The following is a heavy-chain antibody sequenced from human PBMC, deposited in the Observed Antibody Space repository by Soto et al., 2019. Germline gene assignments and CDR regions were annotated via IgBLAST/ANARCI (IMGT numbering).Heavy chain of an antibody. CDR1: GFTFSSYA. V-gene: IGHV3-30-3*01. CDR3: AREGDYDFWSGYPPPPYYGMDV. D-gene: IGHD3-3*01. J-gene: IGHJ6*02. CDR2: ISYDGSNK. Sequence: PGGSLRLSCAASGFTFSSYAMHWVRQAPGKGLEWVAVISYDGSNKYYADSVKGRFTISRDNSKNTLYLQMNSLRAEDTAVYYCAREGDYDFWSGYPPPPYYGMDVWGQGTTVTVSS.